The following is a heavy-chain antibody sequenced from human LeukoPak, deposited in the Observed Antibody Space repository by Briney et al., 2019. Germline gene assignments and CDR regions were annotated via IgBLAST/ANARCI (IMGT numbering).Heavy chain of an antibody. CDR3: ARIHRYCSGGACYVLDN. V-gene: IGHV4-61*01. Sequence: SETLSLTCAVSGGSVSGGRFYWSWIRQPPGKRLEWIGYIFYSGSTNYNASLKSRVTISVDTSRNQFSLKLRSVTAADTAMYYCARIHRYCSGGACYVLDNWGQGTLVAVSS. CDR2: IFYSGST. J-gene: IGHJ4*02. D-gene: IGHD2-15*01. CDR1: GGSVSGGRFY.